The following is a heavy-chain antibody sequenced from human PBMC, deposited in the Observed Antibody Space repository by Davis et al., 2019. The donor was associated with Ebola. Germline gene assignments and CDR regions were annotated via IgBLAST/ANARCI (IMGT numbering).Heavy chain of an antibody. J-gene: IGHJ5*02. Sequence: GSLRLSCTVSGGSISSSSYYWGWIRQPPGKGLEWIGYIYYSGSTNYNPSLKSRVTISVDTSKNQFSLKLSSVTAADTAVYYCARGIAARPYGWFDPWGQGTLVTVSS. CDR1: GGSISSSSYY. V-gene: IGHV4-61*05. D-gene: IGHD6-6*01. CDR3: ARGIAARPYGWFDP. CDR2: IYYSGST.